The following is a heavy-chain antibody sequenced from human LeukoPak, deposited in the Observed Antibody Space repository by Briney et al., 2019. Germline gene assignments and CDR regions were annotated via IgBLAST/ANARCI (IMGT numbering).Heavy chain of an antibody. V-gene: IGHV3-23*01. Sequence: GVSLRLSCAASGFTFSNYAMTWVRQAPGKGLEWVSAISGVGTATYYADSVKGRFTISRDNSKNTLYLQMNSLRAEDTAIYYCAKYSSSSLLRAFDIWGQGTMVTVSS. CDR1: GFTFSNYA. J-gene: IGHJ3*02. CDR2: ISGVGTAT. CDR3: AKYSSSSLLRAFDI. D-gene: IGHD6-6*01.